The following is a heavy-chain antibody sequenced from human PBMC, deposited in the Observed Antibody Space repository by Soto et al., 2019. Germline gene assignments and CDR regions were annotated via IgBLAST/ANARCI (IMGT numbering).Heavy chain of an antibody. J-gene: IGHJ4*02. Sequence: QVQLQESGPGLVKPSETLSLTCTVSGGSISAHYWSWIRRPPGKGLEWIGNINYSGSTNYNPSLKSRVPXXVXTXXNRLSLKLSSVTAADTAVYYCARRGATPGKPIFDSWGPGALVTVSS. CDR3: ARRGATPGKPIFDS. V-gene: IGHV4-59*08. D-gene: IGHD6-13*01. CDR2: INYSGST. CDR1: GGSISAHY.